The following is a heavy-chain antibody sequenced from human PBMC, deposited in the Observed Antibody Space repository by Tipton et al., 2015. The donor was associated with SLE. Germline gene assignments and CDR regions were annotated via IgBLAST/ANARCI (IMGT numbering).Heavy chain of an antibody. D-gene: IGHD3-22*01. CDR2: IDHTGGT. J-gene: IGHJ4*02. CDR1: GGSFSGYY. CDR3: ARQAYYSSGYADY. V-gene: IGHV4-34*01. Sequence: TLSLTCSVYGGSFSGYYWSWVRQSPGKGRDWIGEIDHTGGTNYKPSLKGRVTISLDSPKNQISLKLRSVTAADTAVYYCARQAYYSSGYADYWGQGTLVTVSS.